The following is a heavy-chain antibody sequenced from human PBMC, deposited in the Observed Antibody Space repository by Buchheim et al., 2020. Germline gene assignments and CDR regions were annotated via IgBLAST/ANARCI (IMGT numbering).Heavy chain of an antibody. CDR1: GGSISSYY. V-gene: IGHV4-59*08. D-gene: IGHD3-16*02. Sequence: QVQLQESGPGLVKPSETLSLTCTVSGGSISSYYWSWIRQPPGKGLEWIGYLYYSGSTHYHPSLKSRVTISVATSTHPFSLKLSSVTAADTAVYYCARRYYDYVWGSYRFDYWGQGAL. CDR3: ARRYYDYVWGSYRFDY. J-gene: IGHJ4*02. CDR2: LYYSGST.